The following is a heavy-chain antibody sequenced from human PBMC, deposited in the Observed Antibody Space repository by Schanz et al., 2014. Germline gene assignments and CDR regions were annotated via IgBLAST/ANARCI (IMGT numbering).Heavy chain of an antibody. Sequence: QVQLLQSGAEVKKPGASMKVSCKASGYTFTTYYMLWVRQAPGQGLEWMGRIIPIHGIVNYAQRFQDRVRITADKSTSTAYMELSSLTSEDTAVHYCARGRGFYDYWGQGTLVTVSS. V-gene: IGHV1-69*09. J-gene: IGHJ4*02. CDR1: GYTFTTYY. CDR2: IIPIHGIV. CDR3: ARGRGFYDY. D-gene: IGHD3-10*01.